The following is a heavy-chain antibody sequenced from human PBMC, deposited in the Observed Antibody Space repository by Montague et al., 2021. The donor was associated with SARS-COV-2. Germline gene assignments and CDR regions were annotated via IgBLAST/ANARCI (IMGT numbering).Heavy chain of an antibody. J-gene: IGHJ6*02. D-gene: IGHD3-9*01. CDR3: ARDRGYFDWLFHSDYYYYGMDV. Sequence: TLSLTCTVSGGSISGGGYYWSWIRQHPGKGLEWIGYIYYSGSTYYNPSLKSRVTISVDTSKNQFSLKLSSVTAADTAVYYCARDRGYFDWLFHSDYYYYGMDVGGQGTTVTVSS. CDR1: GGSISGGGYY. CDR2: IYYSGST. V-gene: IGHV4-31*03.